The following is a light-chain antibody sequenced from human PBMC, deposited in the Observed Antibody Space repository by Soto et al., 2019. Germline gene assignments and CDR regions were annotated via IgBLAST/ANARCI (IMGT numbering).Light chain of an antibody. CDR1: SSDVGTYNY. J-gene: IGLJ2*01. CDR3: CSYAGSRV. Sequence: QSALTQPRSVSGPPGQSVSISCSGTSSDVGTYNYVSWYQQHPGKAPKLMIYEGSKRPSGVSNRFSGSKSGNTASLTISGLQAEDEADYYCCSYAGSRVFGGGTKLTVL. CDR2: EGS. V-gene: IGLV2-23*01.